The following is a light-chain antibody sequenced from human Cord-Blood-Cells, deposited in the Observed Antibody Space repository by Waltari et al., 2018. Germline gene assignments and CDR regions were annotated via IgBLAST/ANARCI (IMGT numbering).Light chain of an antibody. Sequence: DVVMTQSPLSLPVTLGQPASISCRSSQILVYSDGNTYLNWFQQRPGQSPRRLIYKVSNRDSGVPDRFSGSGSGSDFTLKISGVEGEDVGVYYCMQGTHWPYSFGQGIKLE. V-gene: IGKV2-30*01. J-gene: IGKJ2*03. CDR2: KVS. CDR1: QILVYSDGNTY. CDR3: MQGTHWPYS.